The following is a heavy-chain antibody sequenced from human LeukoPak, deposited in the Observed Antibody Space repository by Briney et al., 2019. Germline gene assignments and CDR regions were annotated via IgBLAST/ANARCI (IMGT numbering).Heavy chain of an antibody. CDR3: ARGVEPLAANTLAY. CDR1: GFTVITND. CDR2: LYSDGNT. J-gene: IGHJ4*02. Sequence: GGSLRLSCAASGFTVITNDMTWVRQAPGKGVEWGSVLYSDGNTKYADSVQGRFTISRDNSKNTLYLEMNSLSPDDPAVYYCARGVEPLAANTLAYWGQGTLVTVSS. D-gene: IGHD1-14*01. V-gene: IGHV3-53*01.